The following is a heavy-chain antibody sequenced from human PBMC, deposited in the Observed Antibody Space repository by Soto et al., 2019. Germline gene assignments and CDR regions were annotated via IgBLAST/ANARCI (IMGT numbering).Heavy chain of an antibody. CDR1: GGTFSSYA. D-gene: IGHD4-17*01. CDR3: ARDHGDYVGPDL. Sequence: ASVKVSCKASGGTFSSYAISWVRQAPGQGLEWMGGIVPIFGTANNAQKFQGRVTITADESTSTAYMELSSLRSEDTAVYYCARDHGDYVGPDLWGQGTMVTVSS. V-gene: IGHV1-69*13. J-gene: IGHJ3*01. CDR2: IVPIFGTA.